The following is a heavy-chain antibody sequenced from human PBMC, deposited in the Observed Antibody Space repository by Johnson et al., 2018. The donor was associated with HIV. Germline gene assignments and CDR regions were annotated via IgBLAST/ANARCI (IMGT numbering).Heavy chain of an antibody. CDR2: INWNGDNT. J-gene: IGHJ3*02. CDR3: VRDQGSGWPTNAFDI. D-gene: IGHD6-19*01. CDR1: GFTFDDYG. V-gene: IGHV3-20*04. Sequence: EQLVESGGNVVRPGGSLRLSCTASGFTFDDYGMSWVRQVPGKGLEWVSGINWNGDNTGYADSLKGRFIIFRDNSKNLTNLQMNGLSDEDTADYYCVRDQGSGWPTNAFDIWGRGTRVTVSS.